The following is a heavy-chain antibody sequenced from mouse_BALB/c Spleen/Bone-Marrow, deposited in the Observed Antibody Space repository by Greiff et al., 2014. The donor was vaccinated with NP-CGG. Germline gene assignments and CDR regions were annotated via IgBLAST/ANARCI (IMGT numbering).Heavy chain of an antibody. D-gene: IGHD3-1*01. CDR1: GYTFTSYW. CDR2: IDPYDSET. CDR3: ARGSRILNYFDY. V-gene: IGHV1-74*04. Sequence: LVESGAELVRPGASVKLSCKASGYTFTSYWLNWVKQRPEQGLEWIGRIDPYDSETHYNQKFKDKAILTVDKSSSTAYMQLSSLTSEDSAVYCCARGSRILNYFDYWGQGTTLTGSS. J-gene: IGHJ2*01.